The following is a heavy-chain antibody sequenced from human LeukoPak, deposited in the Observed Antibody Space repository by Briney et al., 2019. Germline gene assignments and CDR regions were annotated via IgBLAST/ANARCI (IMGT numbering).Heavy chain of an antibody. CDR1: GYTFTGYY. CDR2: INPNSGGT. J-gene: IGHJ5*02. D-gene: IGHD2-21*01. CDR3: ARASSDWDWFDP. Sequence: ASVKVSCKASGYTFTGYYMHWVRQAPGQGLEWMGWINPNSGGTNYAQKFQGRVTMTRDTSISTAYMELSRLRSDDTAVYYCARASSDWDWFDPWGQGTLVTVSS. V-gene: IGHV1-2*02.